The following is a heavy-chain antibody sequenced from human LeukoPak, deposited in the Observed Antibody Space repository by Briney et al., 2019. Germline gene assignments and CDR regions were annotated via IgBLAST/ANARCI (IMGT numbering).Heavy chain of an antibody. J-gene: IGHJ3*02. CDR3: ARDGDDFFDSSGYYYPSAFDI. Sequence: GGSLRLSCAASGFTFSSYWMSWVRQAPGKGLEWVANIKQDGSEKYYVDSVKGRFTISRDNDKHSLYLQMNSLRAEATAVYYCARDGDDFFDSSGYYYPSAFDIWGQGTMVTVSS. CDR2: IKQDGSEK. V-gene: IGHV3-7*01. D-gene: IGHD3-22*01. CDR1: GFTFSSYW.